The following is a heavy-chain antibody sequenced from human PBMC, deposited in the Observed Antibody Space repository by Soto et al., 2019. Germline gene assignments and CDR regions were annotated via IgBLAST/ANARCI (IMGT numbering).Heavy chain of an antibody. D-gene: IGHD2-15*01. Sequence: QVQLVQSGGEVKKPGASVKVSCKTSGYTFTNYGITWVRQAPGQGLKWMGWISAYNGDTNYAQKFQGRVIMTTDTSTTTAYMELRSLSSDGTAVYYCARGPAGGLRGGVSYWGQGTLVTVSS. CDR2: ISAYNGDT. CDR1: GYTFTNYG. J-gene: IGHJ4*02. CDR3: ARGPAGGLRGGVSY. V-gene: IGHV1-18*04.